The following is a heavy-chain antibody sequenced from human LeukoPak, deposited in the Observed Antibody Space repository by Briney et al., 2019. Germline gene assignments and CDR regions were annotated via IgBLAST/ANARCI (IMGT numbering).Heavy chain of an antibody. V-gene: IGHV4-4*02. CDR2: IYHSGST. CDR3: ARVPAGSSGYFNWFDP. D-gene: IGHD3-22*01. Sequence: PSGTLSLTCAVSGGSISSSNWWTWVRQPPGKGLEWIGEIYHSGSTYYNPSLKSRVTISVDTSKNQFSLKLSSVTAADTAVYYCARVPAGSSGYFNWFDPWGQGTLVTVSS. CDR1: GGSISSSNW. J-gene: IGHJ5*02.